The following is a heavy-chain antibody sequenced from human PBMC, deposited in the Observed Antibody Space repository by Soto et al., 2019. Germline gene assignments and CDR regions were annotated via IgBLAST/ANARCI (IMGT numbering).Heavy chain of an antibody. Sequence: QVQLVQSGAEVKKPGSSVKVSCKASGGTFSSYAISWVRQAPGQGLEWMGGIIPIFGTANYAQKFQGRVTITADESTSTAYRELSSLRSEDTAVDYCASPIAARPGYYYGMDVWGQGTTVTVSS. V-gene: IGHV1-69*01. CDR1: GGTFSSYA. D-gene: IGHD6-6*01. J-gene: IGHJ6*02. CDR2: IIPIFGTA. CDR3: ASPIAARPGYYYGMDV.